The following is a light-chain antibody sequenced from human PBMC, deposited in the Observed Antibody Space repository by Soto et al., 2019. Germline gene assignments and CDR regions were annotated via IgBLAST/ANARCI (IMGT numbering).Light chain of an antibody. CDR1: QSVSRW. Sequence: DIQVTQSPSTLSASVGDRVTITFRASQSVSRWLAWYQQKPGKAPKLLIYKASTLESGVPSRFSGRGSRTEFTLAISSLQPDDSATYSCQQYNDNWTFGQGTKV. J-gene: IGKJ1*01. CDR2: KAS. CDR3: QQYNDNWT. V-gene: IGKV1-5*03.